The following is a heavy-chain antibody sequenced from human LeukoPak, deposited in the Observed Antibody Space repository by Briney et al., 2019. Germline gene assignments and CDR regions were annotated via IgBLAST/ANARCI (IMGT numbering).Heavy chain of an antibody. J-gene: IGHJ3*02. V-gene: IGHV3-48*01. Sequence: GGSLRLSCAASGFTFSSYSMNWVRQAPGKGLEWVSYISSSSSTIYYADSVKGRFTISRDNAKNSLYLQMNSLRAEDTAVYYCARGYLPGESAFDIWGQGTMVTVSS. CDR2: ISSSSSTI. D-gene: IGHD3-16*01. CDR1: GFTFSSYS. CDR3: ARGYLPGESAFDI.